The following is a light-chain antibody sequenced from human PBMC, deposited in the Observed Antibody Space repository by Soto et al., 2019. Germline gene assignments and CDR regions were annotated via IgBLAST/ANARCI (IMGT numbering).Light chain of an antibody. CDR3: CSYAGSSTYV. J-gene: IGLJ1*01. CDR2: DGS. CDR1: SSDVGSYNL. V-gene: IGLV2-23*01. Sequence: QSALTQPASVSGSPGQSITISCTGTSSDVGSYNLVSWYQHHPGKAPKLMICDGSKRPSGVSNRFSGSKSGNTASLTISGLQAEDEADYYCCSYAGSSTYVFGTGTKLTVL.